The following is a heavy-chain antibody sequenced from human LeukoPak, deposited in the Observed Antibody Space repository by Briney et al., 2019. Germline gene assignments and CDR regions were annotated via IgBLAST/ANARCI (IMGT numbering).Heavy chain of an antibody. Sequence: ASVKVSCKASGYTFTNYHINWVRQATGQGLAWMGWMNPNNDDSGYAQKFQGRVTITRDTSISTSYMELRSLSSDDTAVYFCARTTSLTASGYDYWGQGTLVTVSS. CDR2: MNPNNDDS. J-gene: IGHJ4*02. CDR1: GYTFTNYH. CDR3: ARTTSLTASGYDY. V-gene: IGHV1-8*03. D-gene: IGHD6-25*01.